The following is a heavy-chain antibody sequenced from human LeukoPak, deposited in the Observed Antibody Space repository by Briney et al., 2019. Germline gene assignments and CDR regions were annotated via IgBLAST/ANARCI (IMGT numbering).Heavy chain of an antibody. CDR2: ISPFNGKT. Sequence: ASVKVSSKASGYTFITSGITWVRQAPGHGLKWMGWISPFNGKTRFAEEFQDRLTMTTDTPTRTAYMVLRSLRSDDTAVYYCVRDRDATPDDVRDYWGQGTLVTVSS. V-gene: IGHV1-18*01. CDR1: GYTFITSG. CDR3: VRDRDATPDDVRDY. D-gene: IGHD2-21*02. J-gene: IGHJ4*02.